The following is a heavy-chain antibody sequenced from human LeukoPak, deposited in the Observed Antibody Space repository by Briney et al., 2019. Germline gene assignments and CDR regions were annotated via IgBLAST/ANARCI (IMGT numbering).Heavy chain of an antibody. CDR1: GYSFTSYW. Sequence: GESLKISCKGSGYSFTSYWIGWVRQMPGKGLEWMGIIYPGDSDTRYSPSFQGQVAISADKSISTAYLQWSSLKASDTAMYYRARMAGHLLTAGSYFDYWGQGTLVTVSS. V-gene: IGHV5-51*01. CDR3: ARMAGHLLTAGSYFDY. CDR2: IYPGDSDT. D-gene: IGHD6-13*01. J-gene: IGHJ4*02.